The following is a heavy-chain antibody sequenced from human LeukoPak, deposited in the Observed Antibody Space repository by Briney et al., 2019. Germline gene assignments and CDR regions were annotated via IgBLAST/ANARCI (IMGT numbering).Heavy chain of an antibody. CDR3: AIFREGLRYFDWLFTWDV. D-gene: IGHD3-9*01. V-gene: IGHV1-2*02. Sequence: ASVKVSCKASGYTFTGHYMHWVRQAPGQGLEWMGWINPNSGGTNYAQKFQGRVTMTRDTSISTAYMELSRLRSDDTAVYYCAIFREGLRYFDWLFTWDVWGKGTTVTVSS. J-gene: IGHJ6*04. CDR1: GYTFTGHY. CDR2: INPNSGGT.